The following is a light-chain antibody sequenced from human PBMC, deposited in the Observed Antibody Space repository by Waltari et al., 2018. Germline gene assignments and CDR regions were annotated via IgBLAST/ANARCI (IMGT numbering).Light chain of an antibody. CDR3: QVWDGGRVV. J-gene: IGLJ3*02. Sequence: SYVLTQPPSESVAPGQEATITCGGNNIERKSVHWYQQKPGQAPVLVGYDGSDRASGIPERFSGSKSGDTATLTSSRAEAGDEADYSCQVWDGGRVVFGGGTKLTVL. V-gene: IGLV3-21*02. CDR2: DGS. CDR1: NIERKS.